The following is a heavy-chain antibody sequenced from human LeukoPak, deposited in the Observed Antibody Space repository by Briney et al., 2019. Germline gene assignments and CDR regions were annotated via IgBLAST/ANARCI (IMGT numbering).Heavy chain of an antibody. CDR3: ARDRLHEAAAGIGYYYYYMDV. D-gene: IGHD6-13*01. J-gene: IGHJ6*03. V-gene: IGHV3-7*01. CDR2: IMQDGSEK. CDR1: GFTFSSYW. Sequence: PGGSLRLSCAASGFTFSSYWMSWVRQAPGKGLEWVANIMQDGSEKYYVDSVKGRFTISRDNAKNSLYLQMNSLRAEDTAVYYCARDRLHEAAAGIGYYYYYMDVWGKGTTVTVSS.